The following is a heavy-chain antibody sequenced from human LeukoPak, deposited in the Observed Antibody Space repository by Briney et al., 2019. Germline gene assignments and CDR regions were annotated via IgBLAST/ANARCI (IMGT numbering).Heavy chain of an antibody. Sequence: SETLSLPCTVSGGSISSYYWSWIRQPPGKGLEWIGYIYYSGSTNYNPSLKSRVTISVDTSKNQFSLKLSSVTAADTAVYYCARGAPDVIDYWGQGTLVTVSS. D-gene: IGHD3-16*02. CDR2: IYYSGST. CDR1: GGSISSYY. CDR3: ARGAPDVIDY. V-gene: IGHV4-59*01. J-gene: IGHJ4*02.